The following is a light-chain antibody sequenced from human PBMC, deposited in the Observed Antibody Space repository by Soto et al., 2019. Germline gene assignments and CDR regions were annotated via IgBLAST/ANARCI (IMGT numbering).Light chain of an antibody. CDR3: LQDYNYLGT. Sequence: AIKMTQSPSSLSASVGDRVTITCRASQGIRNDLGWYQQKPGKAPKLLIYAASSLQSGVPSRFSGSGSGTDFTLTISSLQPEDFATYYCLQDYNYLGTFGQGTKVEIK. J-gene: IGKJ1*01. CDR1: QGIRND. CDR2: AAS. V-gene: IGKV1-6*01.